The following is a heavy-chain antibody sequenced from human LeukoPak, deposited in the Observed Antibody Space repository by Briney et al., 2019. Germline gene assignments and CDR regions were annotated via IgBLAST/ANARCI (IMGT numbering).Heavy chain of an antibody. D-gene: IGHD5-12*01. CDR1: GYTFTGYY. Sequence: ASVKVSCKASGYTFTGYYMHWVRQAPGQGLEWMGWINPNSGGTNYAQKFQGRVTMTRDTSISTAYMELSRLRSDDRAGYYCVRQEWVIVAKIRGTAASDIWGQGTMVTVSS. J-gene: IGHJ3*02. V-gene: IGHV1-2*02. CDR2: INPNSGGT. CDR3: VRQEWVIVAKIRGTAASDI.